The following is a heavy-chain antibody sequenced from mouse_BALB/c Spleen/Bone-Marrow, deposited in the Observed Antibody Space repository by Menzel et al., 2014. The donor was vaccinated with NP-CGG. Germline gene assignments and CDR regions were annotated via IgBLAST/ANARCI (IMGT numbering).Heavy chain of an antibody. D-gene: IGHD3-3*01. J-gene: IGHJ4*01. Sequence: QVQLQQSGAEVVKPGASVKMSCKALGYTFTTYPIEWMKQNHGKSLEWIGNFHHFNDDTKYNEKFKDKAKLTVEKSSSTVYLEVSRLTSDDSAIYYCARKGPRNAMDYWGQGTSVTVSS. CDR3: ARKGPRNAMDY. V-gene: IGHV1-47*01. CDR1: GYTFTTYP. CDR2: FHHFNDDT.